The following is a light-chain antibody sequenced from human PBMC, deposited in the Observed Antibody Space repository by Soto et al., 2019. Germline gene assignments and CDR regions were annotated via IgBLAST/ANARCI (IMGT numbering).Light chain of an antibody. V-gene: IGKV1-5*03. CDR2: KAS. CDR1: QSISSW. CDR3: QQHNSYST. Sequence: DLQLTQSPSTLSASVGDRVTITCRASQSISSWLAWYQQKPGKAPKLLIYKASSLESGVQSRFSGSGSGTESTLTISSLKPDDFATYYCQQHNSYSTFGQGTKVDIK. J-gene: IGKJ1*01.